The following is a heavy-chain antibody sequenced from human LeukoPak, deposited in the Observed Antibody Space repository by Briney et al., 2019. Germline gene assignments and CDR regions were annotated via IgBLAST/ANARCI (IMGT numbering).Heavy chain of an antibody. D-gene: IGHD1-26*01. CDR2: IRSKAYGGTT. CDR1: GFTFGDYA. J-gene: IGHJ4*02. Sequence: GGSLRLSCTASGFTFGDYAMSWFRQAPGKGLEWVGFIRSKAYGGTTEYAASVKGRFTISRDDSKSIAYLQMNSLKTEDTAVYYCTRVPPLGATFGIYFDYWGQGTLVTVSS. CDR3: TRVPPLGATFGIYFDY. V-gene: IGHV3-49*03.